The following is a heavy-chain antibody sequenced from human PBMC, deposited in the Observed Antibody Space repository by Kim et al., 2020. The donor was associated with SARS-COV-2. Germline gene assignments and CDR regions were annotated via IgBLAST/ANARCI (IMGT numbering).Heavy chain of an antibody. CDR3: AKAPYSLVRGTRYYYLYR. CDR2: ISYDGSNK. V-gene: IGHV3-30*18. Sequence: GGSLRLSCAASGFTFSSYGMHWVRQAPGKGLEWVAVISYDGSNKYYADSMKGRFTISRDNSKNTLYLQMNSLRAEDTAVYYCAKAPYSLVRGTRYYYLYRRVQGTLATVSS. D-gene: IGHD3-10*01. J-gene: IGHJ4*02. CDR1: GFTFSSYG.